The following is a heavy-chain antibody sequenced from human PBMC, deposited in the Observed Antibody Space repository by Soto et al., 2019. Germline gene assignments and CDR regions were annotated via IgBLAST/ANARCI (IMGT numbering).Heavy chain of an antibody. CDR2: ISGDGRTT. CDR1: GFTFSSHW. Sequence: PGGSLRLSCAASGFTFSSHWMNWVRQAPGKGLVWVSRISGDGRTTSHADSVKGRFTISRDNAKNTLYLQVNSLRVEDTAVYYCARGVPNCSGSSCYYDFWGQGILVNVSS. CDR3: ARGVPNCSGSSCYYDF. V-gene: IGHV3-74*01. J-gene: IGHJ4*02. D-gene: IGHD2-15*01.